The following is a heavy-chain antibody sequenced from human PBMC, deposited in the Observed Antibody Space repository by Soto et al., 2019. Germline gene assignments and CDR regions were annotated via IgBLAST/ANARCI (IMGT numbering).Heavy chain of an antibody. CDR2: IYYSGST. CDR1: GGSISSGGYY. Sequence: QVQLQESGPGLVKPSQTLSLTCTVSGGSISSGGYYWSWIRQHPGKGLEWIGYIYYSGSTYYNPSLKSRFTISLDTSNNQFSLKLSSVTAADTAVYYCARGRIVPFDIWGQRTMVTVSS. D-gene: IGHD2-2*01. V-gene: IGHV4-31*03. J-gene: IGHJ3*02. CDR3: ARGRIVPFDI.